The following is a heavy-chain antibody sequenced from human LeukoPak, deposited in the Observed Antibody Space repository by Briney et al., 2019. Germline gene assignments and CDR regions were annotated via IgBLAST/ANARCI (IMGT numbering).Heavy chain of an antibody. D-gene: IGHD2-8*01. Sequence: SVKVSCKVSGYTLTELSMHWVRQAPGKGLYWMGGFDPEDVEAIYAQKFQGRVTMTEDTSTDTAYMELSSLRSEDTAVYYCATAPLTYCTNGVCYYFQHWGRGTLVTVSS. V-gene: IGHV1-24*01. J-gene: IGHJ1*01. CDR2: FDPEDVEA. CDR1: GYTLTELS. CDR3: ATAPLTYCTNGVCYYFQH.